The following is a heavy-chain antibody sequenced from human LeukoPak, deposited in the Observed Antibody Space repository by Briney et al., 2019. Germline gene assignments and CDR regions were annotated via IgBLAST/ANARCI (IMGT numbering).Heavy chain of an antibody. D-gene: IGHD2/OR15-2a*01. V-gene: IGHV3-11*04. CDR3: ARSSSYFTYFDL. J-gene: IGHJ2*01. CDR2: MSSTGNTI. CDR1: GFTLSDYY. Sequence: GGSLRLSCAAAGFTLSDYYMSWSRHAPGKGLEWISYMSSTGNTIYYAESVKGRFTVSRDSANNSMSLQMTSLRAEDSAVYYCARSSSYFTYFDLWGRDTLVTVSS.